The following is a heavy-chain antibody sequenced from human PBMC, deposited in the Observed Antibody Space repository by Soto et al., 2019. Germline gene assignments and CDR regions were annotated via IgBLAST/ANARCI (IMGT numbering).Heavy chain of an antibody. CDR1: GYRFSSSW. CDR3: RKAATSPSDS. V-gene: IGHV5-51*01. J-gene: IGHJ4*02. D-gene: IGHD6-25*01. CDR2: VYPSDADV. Sequence: GEALKISCQDTGYRFSSSWIGWVRHKPGKGLEWLGNVYPSDADVRYSPAFEGEGTISADNTINAAYLPLRNRKAPDTAIYYSRKAATSPSDSWGQGPRVPVYS.